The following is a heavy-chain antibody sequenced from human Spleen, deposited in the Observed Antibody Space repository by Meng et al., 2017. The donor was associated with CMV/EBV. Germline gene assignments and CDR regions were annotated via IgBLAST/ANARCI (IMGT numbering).Heavy chain of an antibody. J-gene: IGHJ4*02. CDR1: GGSITSYY. V-gene: IGHV4-59*01. CDR2: MYYTGST. D-gene: IGHD1-7*01. CDR3: ARGMTGTTQPSFDY. Sequence: SETLSLTCSVSGGSITSYYWNWIRQPPGKGLEWIGYMYYTGSTDYNPSLKSRVTISVDTSKNQFSLKLSSVTAADTAVYYCARGMTGTTQPSFDYWGQGTLVTVSS.